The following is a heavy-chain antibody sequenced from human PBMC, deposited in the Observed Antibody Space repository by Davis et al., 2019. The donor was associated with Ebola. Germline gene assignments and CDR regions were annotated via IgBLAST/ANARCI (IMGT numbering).Heavy chain of an antibody. V-gene: IGHV3-21*01. CDR1: GFTFSSYS. CDR3: ARGRDINSSGWYVFGY. CDR2: ISSSSSYI. Sequence: GESLKISCAASGFTFSSYSMNWVRQAPGKGLEWVSSISSSSSYIYYADSVKGRFTISRDNAKNSLYLQMNSLRAEDTAVYYCARGRDINSSGWYVFGYWGQGTLVTVSS. J-gene: IGHJ4*02. D-gene: IGHD6-19*01.